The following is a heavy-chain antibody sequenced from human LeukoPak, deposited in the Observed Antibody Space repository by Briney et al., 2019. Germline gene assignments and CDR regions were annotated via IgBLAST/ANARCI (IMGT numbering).Heavy chain of an antibody. D-gene: IGHD6-13*01. CDR1: GYSFTTYW. V-gene: IGHV5-51*01. Sequence: GESLKISCKGSGYSFTTYWIGWVRQMPGKGLEWMGIIYPGDSQTIYSPSFQGQVTISADKSISTAYLQWSSLKASDTAMYFCARRASPAAGIDYWGQGTLVTVS. J-gene: IGHJ4*02. CDR2: IYPGDSQT. CDR3: ARRASPAAGIDY.